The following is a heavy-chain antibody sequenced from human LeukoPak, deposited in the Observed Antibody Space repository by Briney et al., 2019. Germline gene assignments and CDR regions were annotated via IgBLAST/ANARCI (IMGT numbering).Heavy chain of an antibody. CDR3: ARSVGLEHVNWFDP. D-gene: IGHD3/OR15-3a*01. J-gene: IGHJ5*02. V-gene: IGHV1-69*04. CDR2: IIPILGIA. Sequence: SVKVSCKASGGTFSSYAISWVRQAPGQGLEWVGRIIPILGIANYAQKFQGRVTITADKSTSTAYMELSSLRSEDTAVYYCARSVGLEHVNWFDPWGQGTLVTASS. CDR1: GGTFSSYA.